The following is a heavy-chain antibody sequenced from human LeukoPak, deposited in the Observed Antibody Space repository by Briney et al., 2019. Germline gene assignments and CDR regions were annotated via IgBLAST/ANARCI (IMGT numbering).Heavy chain of an antibody. CDR1: GYTLTAYY. CDR2: INPNSGGT. V-gene: IGHV1-2*02. Sequence: ASVKVSCKASGYTLTAYYMHWVRQAPGQGLEWMGWINPNSGGTNYAQKFQGRVTMTRDTSISTAYMELSRLRSDDTAVFYCARDYYDSSGYGSFDYWGQGTLVTVSS. J-gene: IGHJ4*02. D-gene: IGHD3-22*01. CDR3: ARDYYDSSGYGSFDY.